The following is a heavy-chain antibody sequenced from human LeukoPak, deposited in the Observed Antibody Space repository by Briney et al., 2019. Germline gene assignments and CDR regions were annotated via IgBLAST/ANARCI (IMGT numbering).Heavy chain of an antibody. CDR3: ARVDCSGGSCYLDYYYGMDV. J-gene: IGHJ6*02. CDR2: ISAYNGNT. V-gene: IGHV1-18*01. D-gene: IGHD2-15*01. Sequence: AASVTVSCKASGYTFTSYGISWVRQAPGQGLEWMGWISAYNGNTNYAQKLQGRVTMTTDTSTSTAYMELRSLRSDDTAVYYCARVDCSGGSCYLDYYYGMDVWGQGTTVTVSS. CDR1: GYTFTSYG.